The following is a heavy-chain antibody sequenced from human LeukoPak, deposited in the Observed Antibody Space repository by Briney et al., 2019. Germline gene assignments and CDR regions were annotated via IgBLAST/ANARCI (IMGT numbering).Heavy chain of an antibody. V-gene: IGHV1-18*01. CDR2: ISAYNGNT. Sequence: ASVKVSCKASGYTFTSYDINWVRQATGQGLEWMGWISAYNGNTNYAQKLQGRVTMTTDTSTSTAYMELRSLRSDDTAVYYCAREVAAAGVTPYYFDYWGQGTLVTVSS. CDR1: GYTFTSYD. D-gene: IGHD4-23*01. CDR3: AREVAAAGVTPYYFDY. J-gene: IGHJ4*02.